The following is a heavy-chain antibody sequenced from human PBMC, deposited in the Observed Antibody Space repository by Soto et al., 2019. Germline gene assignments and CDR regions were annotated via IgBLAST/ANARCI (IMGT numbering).Heavy chain of an antibody. J-gene: IGHJ3*01. CDR1: GFTYSNAW. CDR3: TTDHIWAPSWINAFAV. V-gene: IGHV3-15*07. CDR2: IKSKSNGATT. D-gene: IGHD2-2*03. Sequence: EVQLVESGGDLVEPGGSLRLSCVASGFTYSNAWMNWVRQAPGKGLEWVGRIKSKSNGATTDYTAPVKGRFTISRDDSRNTLYLEMNSLKAEDTAVYYCTTDHIWAPSWINAFAVWGQGTMVTVSS.